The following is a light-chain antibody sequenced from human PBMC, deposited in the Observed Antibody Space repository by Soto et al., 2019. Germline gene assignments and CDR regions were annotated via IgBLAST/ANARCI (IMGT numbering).Light chain of an antibody. V-gene: IGKV3-20*01. CDR2: GAS. CDR1: QSVSSTF. CDR3: QQYDNSPRT. Sequence: EIVLTQSPGTLSLSPGERATLSCRASQSVSSTFLAWYQQKPGQAPRLLIYGASSRATGIPDRFSGSGSGTXXXXXXXXXEPEDFAVYYCQQYDNSPRTFGQGTKVEIK. J-gene: IGKJ1*01.